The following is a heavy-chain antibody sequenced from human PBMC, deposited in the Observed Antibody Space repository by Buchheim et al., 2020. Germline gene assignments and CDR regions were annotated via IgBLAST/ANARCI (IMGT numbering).Heavy chain of an antibody. CDR2: ISYDGSNK. J-gene: IGHJ4*02. CDR1: GFTFNSYD. V-gene: IGHV3-30*04. D-gene: IGHD6-13*01. CDR3: ASGGFTYSSPIDY. Sequence: QVQLVESGGGVVQPGRSLRLSCATSGFTFNSYDMYWVRQAPGKGMEWVADISYDGSNKYYADSVKGRFTIYRDNSKNTVYLQMNSLRAEDTAVYYCASGGFTYSSPIDYWGQGTL.